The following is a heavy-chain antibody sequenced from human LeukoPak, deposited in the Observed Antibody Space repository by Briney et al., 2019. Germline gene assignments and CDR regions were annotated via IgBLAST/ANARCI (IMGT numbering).Heavy chain of an antibody. Sequence: GGSLRLSCEASGFAFSFFAISWLRQPPGKGLEWVSTINANSGTRSYAASVRGRFTISRDNSKNTVYLQLNTLRAEDTAVYYCAKPISGGLAVTADWFDPWGQGTLVVVSS. CDR2: INANSGTR. CDR3: AKPISGGLAVTADWFDP. CDR1: GFAFSFFA. J-gene: IGHJ5*01. V-gene: IGHV3-23*01. D-gene: IGHD6-19*01.